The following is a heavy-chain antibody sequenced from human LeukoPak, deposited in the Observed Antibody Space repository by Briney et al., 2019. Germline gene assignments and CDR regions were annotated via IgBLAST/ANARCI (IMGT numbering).Heavy chain of an antibody. V-gene: IGHV3-23*01. D-gene: IGHD4-17*01. Sequence: GGSLRLSCAASGFTFSSYAMSWVRQAPGKGLGWVSAISGSGGSTYYADSVKGRFTISRDNSKNTLFLQMDSLRAEDTAVYYCAKSRDVLTVIRIHFDSWGQGSQVTVSS. CDR3: AKSRDVLTVIRIHFDS. CDR1: GFTFSSYA. CDR2: ISGSGGST. J-gene: IGHJ4*02.